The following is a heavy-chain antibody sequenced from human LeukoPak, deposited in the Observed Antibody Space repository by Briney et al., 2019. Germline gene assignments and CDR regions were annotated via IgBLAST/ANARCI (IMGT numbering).Heavy chain of an antibody. V-gene: IGHV4-61*02. Sequence: SETLSLTCTVSGGSISSGSYYWSWIRQPAGKGLEWIGRIYTSGSTNYNPSLKSRVTVSVDTSKNQFSLKLSSVTAADTAVYCCAREGYCSGGSCYSTFDYWGQGTLVTVSS. CDR3: AREGYCSGGSCYSTFDY. J-gene: IGHJ4*02. D-gene: IGHD2-15*01. CDR2: IYTSGST. CDR1: GGSISSGSYY.